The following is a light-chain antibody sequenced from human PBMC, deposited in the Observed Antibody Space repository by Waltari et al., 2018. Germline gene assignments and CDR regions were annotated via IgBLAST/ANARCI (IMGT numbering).Light chain of an antibody. CDR1: SSDFGSYNY. Sequence: QSALTQFPSASGSPGQSVTISCTGTSSDFGSYNYVSWYQHHPGKAPKLMIYEIDKRPSGVPDRFSGSMSGNTASLTVSGLQAEDEADYYCSSYIGINNWVFGGGTKLTVL. CDR2: EID. CDR3: SSYIGINNWV. J-gene: IGLJ3*02. V-gene: IGLV2-8*01.